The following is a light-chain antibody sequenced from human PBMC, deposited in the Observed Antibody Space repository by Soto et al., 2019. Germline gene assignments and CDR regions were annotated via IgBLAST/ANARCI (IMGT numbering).Light chain of an antibody. J-gene: IGKJ3*01. CDR1: QSVSNY. CDR3: QQRSNWPIT. V-gene: IGKV3-11*01. Sequence: EIVLTQSPATLSLSPGDRATLSCRASQSVSNYLGWYQQKPGQAPRIVIYDASNRATGIPARLSGSGSGTDCTLTISSLEPEDFAVYYCQQRSNWPITFGPGTKVDIK. CDR2: DAS.